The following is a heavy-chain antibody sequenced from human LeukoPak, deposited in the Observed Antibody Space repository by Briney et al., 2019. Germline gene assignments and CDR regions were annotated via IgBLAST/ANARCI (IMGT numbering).Heavy chain of an antibody. CDR2: IIPNSGDT. CDR1: GYTFIGYY. V-gene: IGHV1-2*02. D-gene: IGHD2-2*01. J-gene: IGHJ4*02. Sequence: ASVKVSCKASGYTFIGYYIHWVRQAPGQGLEWVGWIIPNSGDTKYAQKFQGRVTMTRDTSISTAYMELSRLRSDDTAVYYCVRDRTKYCSSTSCPLDYWGQGTLVTVSS. CDR3: VRDRTKYCSSTSCPLDY.